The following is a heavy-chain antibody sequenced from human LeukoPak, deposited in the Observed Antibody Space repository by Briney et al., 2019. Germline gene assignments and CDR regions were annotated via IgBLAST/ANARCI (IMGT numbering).Heavy chain of an antibody. J-gene: IGHJ4*02. CDR2: IYYSGST. D-gene: IGHD5-12*01. CDR3: ARGGIVATIPDFDY. V-gene: IGHV4-59*01. Sequence: SETLSLTCTVSGGSISSYYWSWIRQPPGKGLEWIEYIYYSGSTNYNPSLKSRVTISVDTSKNQSSLKLSSVTAADTAVYYCARGGIVATIPDFDYWGQGTLVTVSS. CDR1: GGSISSYY.